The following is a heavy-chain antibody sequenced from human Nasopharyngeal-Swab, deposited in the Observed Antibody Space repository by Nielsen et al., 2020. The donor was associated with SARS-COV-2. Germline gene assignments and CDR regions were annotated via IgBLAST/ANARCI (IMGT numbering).Heavy chain of an antibody. CDR2: IYSNGFT. V-gene: IGHV4-30-4*01. Sequence: SETLSLTCTVSGGSISSSDYYWSWNRQTPGKGLEWIGCIYSNGFTYYKPSLKSRVTISMDTSQNQFSLKLISVTAADTAVYYCAKSMTTLIAYYYYGADVWGQGTTVTVSS. J-gene: IGHJ6*02. CDR1: GGSISSSDYY. CDR3: AKSMTTLIAYYYYGADV. D-gene: IGHD4-11*01.